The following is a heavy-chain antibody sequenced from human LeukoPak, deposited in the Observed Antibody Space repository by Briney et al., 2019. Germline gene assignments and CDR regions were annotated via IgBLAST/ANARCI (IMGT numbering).Heavy chain of an antibody. CDR1: GGSISSGGYS. CDR2: IYHSGST. Sequence: PSQTLSLTCAVSGGSISSGGYSWSWIRQPPGKGLEWIGYIYHSGSTYYNPSLKSRVTISVDRSKNQFSLKLSSVTAADTAVYYRARWEHYYDSNWFDPWGQGTLVTVSS. CDR3: ARWEHYYDSNWFDP. J-gene: IGHJ5*02. V-gene: IGHV4-30-2*01. D-gene: IGHD3-22*01.